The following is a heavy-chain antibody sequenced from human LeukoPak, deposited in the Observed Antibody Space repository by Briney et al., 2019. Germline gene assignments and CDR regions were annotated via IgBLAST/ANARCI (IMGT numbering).Heavy chain of an antibody. J-gene: IGHJ4*02. CDR2: ISYDGSNK. CDR3: AKDKTDFWSGYSN. CDR1: GFTFSSYG. V-gene: IGHV3-30*18. Sequence: GGSLRLSCAASGFTFSSYGMHWVRQAPGKGLEWVAVISYDGSNKYYADSVKGRFTISRDNSKNTLYLQMNSLRAEDTAVYYCAKDKTDFWSGYSNWGQGTLATVSS. D-gene: IGHD3-3*01.